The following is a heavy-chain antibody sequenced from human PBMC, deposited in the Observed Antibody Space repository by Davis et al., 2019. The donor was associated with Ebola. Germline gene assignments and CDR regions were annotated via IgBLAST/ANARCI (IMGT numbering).Heavy chain of an antibody. CDR2: IIPIFGTA. CDR3: ARVYYDFWSGYYTPYYYYGMDV. D-gene: IGHD3-3*01. CDR1: GYTFTSYD. Sequence: SVKVSCKASGYTFTSYDINWVRQATGQGLEWMGGIIPIFGTANYAQKFQGRVTITADESTSTAYMELSSLRSEDTAVYYCARVYYDFWSGYYTPYYYYGMDVWGQGTTVTVSS. V-gene: IGHV1-69*13. J-gene: IGHJ6*02.